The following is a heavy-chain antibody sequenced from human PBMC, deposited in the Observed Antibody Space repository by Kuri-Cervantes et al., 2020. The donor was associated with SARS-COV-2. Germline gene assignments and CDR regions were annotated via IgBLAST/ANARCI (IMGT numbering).Heavy chain of an antibody. Sequence: SVKVSCKASGGTFSSYAISWVRQAPGQGLEWMGGIIPIFGTANYAQKFQGRVTITADESTSTAYMELSSLRSEDTAVYYCARGRRVGVVINHHYYYGMDVWGQGTTVTVSS. CDR2: IIPIFGTA. CDR1: GGTFSSYA. V-gene: IGHV1-69*13. CDR3: ARGRRVGVVINHHYYYGMDV. D-gene: IGHD3-3*01. J-gene: IGHJ6*02.